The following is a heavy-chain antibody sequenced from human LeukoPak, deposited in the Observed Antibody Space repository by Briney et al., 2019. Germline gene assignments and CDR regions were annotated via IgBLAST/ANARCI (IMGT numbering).Heavy chain of an antibody. D-gene: IGHD3-10*01. CDR2: INPSGGST. CDR3: ARGMRMVRGVIREYYFDS. J-gene: IGHJ4*02. Sequence: ASVKVSCKASGYSFTSYYIHWVRQAPGQGLEWMGIINPSGGSTSYAQKFQGRVTMTRDTSTSTVYMELSSLRSEDTAVYYCARGMRMVRGVIREYYFDSWGQGTLVTDSS. V-gene: IGHV1-46*01. CDR1: GYSFTSYY.